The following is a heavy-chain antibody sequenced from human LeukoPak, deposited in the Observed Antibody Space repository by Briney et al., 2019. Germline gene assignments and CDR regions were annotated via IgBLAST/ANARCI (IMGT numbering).Heavy chain of an antibody. CDR2: ISSSSSYI. J-gene: IGHJ4*02. Sequence: GGSLRLSCAASEFSVGSNYMTWVRQAPGKGLEWVSSISSSSSYIYYADSVEGRFTISRDNAKNTLYLQMNSLRAEDTAVYYCARMATIGRDLDYWGQGTLVTVSS. CDR1: EFSVGSNY. D-gene: IGHD5-24*01. CDR3: ARMATIGRDLDY. V-gene: IGHV3-21*01.